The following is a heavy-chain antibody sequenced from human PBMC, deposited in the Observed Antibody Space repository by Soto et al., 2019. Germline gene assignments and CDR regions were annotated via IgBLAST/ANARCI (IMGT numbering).Heavy chain of an antibody. J-gene: IGHJ4*02. CDR1: GFSLSTSGMC. CDR3: ARSTYYYDSSGYGFYYFDY. D-gene: IGHD3-22*01. Sequence: SGPTLVNPTQTLTLTCTFSGFSLSTSGMCVSWIRQPPGKALEWLARIDWDDDKYYSTSLKTRLTISKDTSKNQVVLTMTNMDPVDTATCYCARSTYYYDSSGYGFYYFDYWGQGTLVTVSS. CDR2: IDWDDDK. V-gene: IGHV2-70*11.